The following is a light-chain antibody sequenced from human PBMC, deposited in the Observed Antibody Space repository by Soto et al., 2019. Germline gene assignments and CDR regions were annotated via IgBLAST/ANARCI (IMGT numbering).Light chain of an antibody. CDR2: VGTGGIVG. V-gene: IGLV9-49*01. Sequence: QSALTQSPSASASLGASVTLTCTLSSGYSNYKVDWYQQRPGKGPRFVMRVGTGGIVGSKGDGIPDRFSVLGSGLNRYLTIKNIQADDESDYHCGADHGSGSNFVVVFGGGTKLTVL. CDR1: SGYSNYK. J-gene: IGLJ2*01. CDR3: GADHGSGSNFVVV.